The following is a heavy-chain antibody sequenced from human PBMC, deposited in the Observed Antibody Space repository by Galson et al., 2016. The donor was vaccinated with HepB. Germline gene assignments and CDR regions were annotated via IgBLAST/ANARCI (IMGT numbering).Heavy chain of an antibody. J-gene: IGHJ6*02. Sequence: SLRLSCAASGFMFSSYNMNWVRQAPGKGLEWVSSISGNGNYIFYADSVKGRFTISRDNAKKSLYLEMNSLSAEDTAVYFCARDCMGREGDYYYYGMDVWGQGTTITVSS. CDR2: ISGNGNYI. V-gene: IGHV3-21*01. CDR3: ARDCMGREGDYYYYGMDV. D-gene: IGHD3-10*01. CDR1: GFMFSSYN.